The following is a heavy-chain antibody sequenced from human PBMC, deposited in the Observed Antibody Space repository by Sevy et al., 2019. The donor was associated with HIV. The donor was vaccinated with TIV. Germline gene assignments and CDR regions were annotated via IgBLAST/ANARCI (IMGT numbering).Heavy chain of an antibody. CDR2: IWFDGSNT. Sequence: GGSLRLSCAASGFTFSSFGMHWVRQAPGKGLEWLAVIWFDGSNTYYADSVRGRFTISRDIAKNTLHSQMNSLRAEDTAVYYCARDLEFYDNGDYGPAFMPDFWGHGTLVTVSS. V-gene: IGHV3-33*01. CDR1: GFTFSSFG. CDR3: ARDLEFYDNGDYGPAFMPDF. D-gene: IGHD4-17*01. J-gene: IGHJ4*01.